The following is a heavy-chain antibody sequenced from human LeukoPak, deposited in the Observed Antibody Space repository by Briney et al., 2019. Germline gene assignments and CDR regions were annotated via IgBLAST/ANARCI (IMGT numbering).Heavy chain of an antibody. V-gene: IGHV4-34*01. CDR2: INHSGST. J-gene: IGHJ6*02. D-gene: IGHD3-10*01. Sequence: SETLSLTCAVYGGSFSGYYWSWIRQPPGKGLEWIGEINHSGSTNYNPSLKSRVTISVDTSKNQFSLKLSSVTAADTAVYYCARSNPQKRKPVRYYYGMDVWGQGTTVTVSS. CDR1: GGSFSGYY. CDR3: ARSNPQKRKPVRYYYGMDV.